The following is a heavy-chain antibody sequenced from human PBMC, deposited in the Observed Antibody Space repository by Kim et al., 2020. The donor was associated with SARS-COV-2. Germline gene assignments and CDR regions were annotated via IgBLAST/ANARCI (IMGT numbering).Heavy chain of an antibody. J-gene: IGHJ4*02. V-gene: IGHV3-23*01. CDR3: AKASSRGAYLTYFDY. Sequence: ADSGKGRFTSSRGDSKNTLHLQLNSLRAEDTAVYYCAKASSRGAYLTYFDYWGPGTLVTVSS. D-gene: IGHD1-26*01.